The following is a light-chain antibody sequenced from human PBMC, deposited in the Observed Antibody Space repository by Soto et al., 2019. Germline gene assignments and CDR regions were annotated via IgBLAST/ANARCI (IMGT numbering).Light chain of an antibody. Sequence: QSALTQPRSVSGSPGESVTISCAGTSSDVGAYNWVSWYQHHPGKVPKLIIYDVTRRPSGVPDRFSGSKSGNTASLTISGLQADDEADYYCCSYAGSYTLVFGGGTKLTVL. CDR3: CSYAGSYTLV. V-gene: IGLV2-11*01. J-gene: IGLJ3*02. CDR1: SSDVGAYNW. CDR2: DVT.